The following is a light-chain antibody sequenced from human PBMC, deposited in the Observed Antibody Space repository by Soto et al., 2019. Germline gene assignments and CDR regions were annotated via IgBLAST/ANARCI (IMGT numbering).Light chain of an antibody. V-gene: IGLV1-40*01. Sequence: QSALTQPPSVSGAPGQRVTISCTGSSSNIGAGYDVHWYQQLPGRAPKLLIYGNTNRPSGVPDRFSGSKSGTSASLAITGIQAEDEADYYCLSFDSSLSVVFGGGPKVTVL. CDR1: SSNIGAGYD. CDR3: LSFDSSLSVV. CDR2: GNT. J-gene: IGLJ2*01.